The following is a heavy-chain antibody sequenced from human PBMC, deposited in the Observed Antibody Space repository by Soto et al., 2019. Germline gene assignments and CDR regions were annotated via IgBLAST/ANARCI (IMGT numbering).Heavy chain of an antibody. CDR3: SSDLGS. J-gene: IGHJ5*02. CDR1: ACTFSDHH. CDR2: TRNKASSYTT. Sequence: EESRRRSCAASACTFSDHHMDGGRQARGKGLEWVGRTRNKASSYTTGYAASVKGRFTISRDDSKNSLYLQMNSLKTEDTAVYYCSSDLGSWGQGT. V-gene: IGHV3-72*01.